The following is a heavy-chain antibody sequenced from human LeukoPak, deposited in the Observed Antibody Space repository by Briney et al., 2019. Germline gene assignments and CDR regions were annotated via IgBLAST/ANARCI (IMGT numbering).Heavy chain of an antibody. CDR1: GYTFTSYD. CDR2: MNPNSGNT. J-gene: IGHJ3*02. CDR3: ARARAYSSSLYSRGTYAFDI. D-gene: IGHD6-13*01. Sequence: ASVKVSCKASGYTFTSYDINWVRQATGQGLEWMGWMNPNSGNTGYAQKFQGRVTMTRNTSISTAYMELSSLRSEDTAVYYCARARAYSSSLYSRGTYAFDIWGQGTMVTVSS. V-gene: IGHV1-8*01.